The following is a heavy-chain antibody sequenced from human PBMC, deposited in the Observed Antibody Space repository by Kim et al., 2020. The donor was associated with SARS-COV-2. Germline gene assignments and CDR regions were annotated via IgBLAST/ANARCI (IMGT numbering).Heavy chain of an antibody. D-gene: IGHD3-16*02. CDR2: ISWNSGSI. CDR3: AKAGYYGYVWGGYRYDYCDYGGMVG. CDR1: GFTFGDYG. Sequence: GGSLRLSCAASGFTFGDYGMHWVRQAPGKGLEWVSGISWNSGSIGYADSVKGRFTISRDNAKNSLYLQMNSLTAEDTALYYCAKAGYYGYVWGGYRYDYCDYGGMVGGDQGTVVTVSS. V-gene: IGHV3-9*01. J-gene: IGHJ6*02.